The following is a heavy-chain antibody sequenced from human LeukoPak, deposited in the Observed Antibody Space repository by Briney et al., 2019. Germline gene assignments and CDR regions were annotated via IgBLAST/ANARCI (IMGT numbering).Heavy chain of an antibody. CDR3: AKDSGDIVVVPAAKDY. CDR2: ISYDGSNK. Sequence: PGRSLRLSCAASGFTFSSYGMHWVRQAPGKGLEWVAVISYDGSNKYYADSVKGRFTISRDNSKNTLYLQMNSLRAEDTAVYYCAKDSGDIVVVPAAKDYWGQGTLVTVSS. J-gene: IGHJ4*02. CDR1: GFTFSSYG. V-gene: IGHV3-30*18. D-gene: IGHD2-2*01.